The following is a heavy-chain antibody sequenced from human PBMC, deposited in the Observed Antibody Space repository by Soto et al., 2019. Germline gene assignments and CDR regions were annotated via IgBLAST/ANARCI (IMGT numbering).Heavy chain of an antibody. D-gene: IGHD4-17*01. J-gene: IGHJ3*02. CDR3: ARTATVVTPSHAFDI. V-gene: IGHV3-53*04. Sequence: GGSLRLSCAASGFTVSSNYMSWVRQAPGKGLEWVSVIYSGGSTYYADSVKGRFTISRHNSKNTLYLQMNSLRAEDTAVYYCARTATVVTPSHAFDIWGQGTMVTVSS. CDR1: GFTVSSNY. CDR2: IYSGGST.